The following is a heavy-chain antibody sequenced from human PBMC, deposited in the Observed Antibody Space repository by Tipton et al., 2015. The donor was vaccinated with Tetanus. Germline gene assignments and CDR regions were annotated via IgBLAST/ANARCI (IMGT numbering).Heavy chain of an antibody. CDR1: GGSINSGTFY. J-gene: IGHJ3*02. CDR3: ARWGDASGSTNLYAFDI. D-gene: IGHD3-10*01. Sequence: GLVKPSETLSLTCIVSGGSINSGTFYWDWIRQTPGKGLEWIGNIYYNGNTLQNPSLKSRVTMSLDKSKNQFSLKLRSVTAADTAVYYCARWGDASGSTNLYAFDIWGQGTMVSVSS. V-gene: IGHV4-39*07. CDR2: IYYNGNT.